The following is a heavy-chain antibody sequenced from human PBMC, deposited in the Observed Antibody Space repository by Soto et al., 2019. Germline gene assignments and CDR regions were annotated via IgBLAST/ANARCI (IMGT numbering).Heavy chain of an antibody. V-gene: IGHV1-69*13. CDR2: IIPIFGTA. D-gene: IGHD4-4*01. J-gene: IGHJ6*02. Sequence: SVKVSYKASGGTFSSYAISWVRQAPGQGLEWMGGIIPIFGTANYAQKFQGRVTITADESTSTAYMELSSLRSEDTAVYYCARDQTVTDYYYGMDVWGQGTTVTVSS. CDR1: GGTFSSYA. CDR3: ARDQTVTDYYYGMDV.